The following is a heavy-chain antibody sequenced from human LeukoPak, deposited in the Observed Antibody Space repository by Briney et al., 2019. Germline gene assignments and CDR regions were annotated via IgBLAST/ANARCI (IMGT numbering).Heavy chain of an antibody. D-gene: IGHD3-10*01. V-gene: IGHV3-21*04. CDR1: GFTFSSYS. CDR3: ARAKPKNMVRGLIMRRESRYYFDH. Sequence: GGSLRLSCAASGFTFSSYSMNWVRQAPGKGLEWVSSISSSSSYIYYADSVKGRFTISRDNAKNSPYLQMNSLRAEDTAVYYCARAKPKNMVRGLIMRRESRYYFDHWGQGTLVTVSS. J-gene: IGHJ4*02. CDR2: ISSSSSYI.